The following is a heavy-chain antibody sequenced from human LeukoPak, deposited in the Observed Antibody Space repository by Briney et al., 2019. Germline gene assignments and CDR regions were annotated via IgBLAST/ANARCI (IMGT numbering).Heavy chain of an antibody. CDR1: GYTFTSYD. CDR3: ARARGRYCSSTSCHRNFDY. Sequence: ASVKVSCKASGYTFTSYDINWVRQATGQGLEWMGWMNPNSGNTGYAQKFQGRVTITRNTSISTAYMELSSLRSEDTAVYYCARARGRYCSSTSCHRNFDYWGQGTLVTVSS. CDR2: MNPNSGNT. V-gene: IGHV1-8*03. D-gene: IGHD2-2*02. J-gene: IGHJ4*02.